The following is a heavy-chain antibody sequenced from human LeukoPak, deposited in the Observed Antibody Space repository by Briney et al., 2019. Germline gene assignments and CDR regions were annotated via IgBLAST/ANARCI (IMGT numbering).Heavy chain of an antibody. Sequence: PSETLSLTCAVYGGSFSGYYWSWIRQPPGKGLEWIGEINHSGSTNYNPSLKSRATISVDTSKNQFSLKLSSVTAADTAVYYCARRRSSGWYRWFDPWGQGTLVTVSS. CDR2: INHSGST. CDR3: ARRRSSGWYRWFDP. D-gene: IGHD6-19*01. CDR1: GGSFSGYY. V-gene: IGHV4-34*01. J-gene: IGHJ5*02.